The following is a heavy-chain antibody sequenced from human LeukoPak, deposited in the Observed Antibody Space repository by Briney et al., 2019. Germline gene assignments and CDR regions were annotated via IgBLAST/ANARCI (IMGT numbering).Heavy chain of an antibody. CDR2: IKSDGSRT. J-gene: IGHJ3*02. D-gene: IGHD3-3*01. CDR1: GFTFSNYW. V-gene: IGHV3-74*01. Sequence: GGSLRLSCAASGFTFSNYWMHWVRQAPGKGLVWVSRIKSDGSRTDYADSVKGRFTISRDNAKNTLYLQMNSLRAEDTAVYYCARDRVDSSYYDFWSSVISAFDIWGQGTMVTVSS. CDR3: ARDRVDSSYYDFWSSVISAFDI.